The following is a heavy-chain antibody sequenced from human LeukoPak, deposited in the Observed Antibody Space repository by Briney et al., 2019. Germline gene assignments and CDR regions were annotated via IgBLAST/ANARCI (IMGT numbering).Heavy chain of an antibody. D-gene: IGHD3-22*01. CDR3: ARDWHYYDSTTYYYYFDC. V-gene: IGHV3-7*01. CDR2: INQEGSES. Sequence: PGGSLRLSCAASGFAFRSYWMSWVPQAPGKGLEWGANINQEGSESHCVDSVKGRYTISRDNAKNSLFLQLNSLRAEDTAVYYCARDWHYYDSTTYYYYFDCWGQGTLVTVSS. CDR1: GFAFRSYW. J-gene: IGHJ4*02.